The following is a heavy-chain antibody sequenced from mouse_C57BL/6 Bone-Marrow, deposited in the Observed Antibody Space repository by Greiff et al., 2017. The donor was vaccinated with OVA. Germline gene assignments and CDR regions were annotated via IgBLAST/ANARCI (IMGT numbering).Heavy chain of an antibody. CDR3: ARSLLLYYDYDNCY. CDR1: GYTFTSYG. V-gene: IGHV1-81*01. Sequence: QVQLQQSGAELAMPGASVKLSCKASGYTFTSYGISWVKPRTGQGLEWIGEIYPRSGNTYYNEKFKGKATLTADKSSSTAYMELRSLTSEDSAVYYCARSLLLYYDYDNCYWGQGTTLTVSS. D-gene: IGHD2-4*01. J-gene: IGHJ2*01. CDR2: IYPRSGNT.